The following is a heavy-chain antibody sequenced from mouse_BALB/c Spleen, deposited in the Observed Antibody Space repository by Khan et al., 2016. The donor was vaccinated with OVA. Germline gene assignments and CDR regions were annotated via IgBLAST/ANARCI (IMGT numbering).Heavy chain of an antibody. CDR1: GYTFTNYG. CDR3: ARGASYWYFDG. V-gene: IGHV9-1*02. J-gene: IGHJ1*01. CDR2: INTYTGEP. Sequence: IQLVQSGPELKKPGETVKISCKASGYTFTNYGMNWVKQAPGKGLKWMGWINTYTGEPTYTDDFKGRFAFSLETSASTAYLQINNLKNEDMATYFCARGASYWYFDGWGAGTTVTVSS.